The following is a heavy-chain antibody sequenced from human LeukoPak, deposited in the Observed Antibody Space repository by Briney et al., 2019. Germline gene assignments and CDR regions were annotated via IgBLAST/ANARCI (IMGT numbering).Heavy chain of an antibody. CDR1: GGSISSSDW. CDR2: VYHSGST. V-gene: IGHV4-4*02. D-gene: IGHD4-17*01. Sequence: PSETLSLTCAVSGGSISSSDWWSWVRQPPGKGLEWIGEVYHSGSTKHNPSLMSRVTMSVDKSKNQFSLRLSSVTAADTAVYYCARVMTTVTTWVYYFDYWGQGTLVTVSS. J-gene: IGHJ4*02. CDR3: ARVMTTVTTWVYYFDY.